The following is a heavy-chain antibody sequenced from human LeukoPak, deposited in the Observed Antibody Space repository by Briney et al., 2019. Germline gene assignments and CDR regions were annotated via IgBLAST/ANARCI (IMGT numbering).Heavy chain of an antibody. D-gene: IGHD3-3*01. CDR3: ARERPMNYDFWSGNRDAFDI. Sequence: GGSLRLSCAASGFTFSSYWMHWVRQAPGKGLVWVSRINSDGSSTSYADSVKGRFTISRDNAKNTLYLQMNSLRAEDTAVYYCARERPMNYDFWSGNRDAFDIWGQGTMVTVSS. J-gene: IGHJ3*02. CDR1: GFTFSSYW. CDR2: INSDGSST. V-gene: IGHV3-74*01.